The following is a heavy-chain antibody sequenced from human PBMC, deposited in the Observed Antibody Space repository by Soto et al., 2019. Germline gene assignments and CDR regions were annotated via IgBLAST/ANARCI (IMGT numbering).Heavy chain of an antibody. V-gene: IGHV4-4*02. CDR2: IYHSGTT. D-gene: IGHD3-3*01. Sequence: PSETLSLTCAVSGGSISSSNWWSWVRQPPGKGLEWVGYIYHSGTTYYNPSLKSRLTISVDRSKNQVSLNLTSVTAADTAVYFCARLGGYYQALDHWSQGTLVTVSS. CDR3: ARLGGYYQALDH. J-gene: IGHJ4*02. CDR1: GGSISSSNW.